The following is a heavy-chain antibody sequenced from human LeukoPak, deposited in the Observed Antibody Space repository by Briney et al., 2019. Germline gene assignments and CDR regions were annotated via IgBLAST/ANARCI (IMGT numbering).Heavy chain of an antibody. CDR2: ISWNSGSI. CDR1: GFTFDDYA. J-gene: IGHJ4*02. D-gene: IGHD3-9*01. Sequence: GGSLRLSCAASGFTFDDYAMHWVRQAPGKGLEWVSGISWNSGSIGYADSVKGRFTISRDNAKNSLYLQMNSLRAEDTALYYCAKERYSGFDSWGQGILVTVST. V-gene: IGHV3-9*01. CDR3: AKERYSGFDS.